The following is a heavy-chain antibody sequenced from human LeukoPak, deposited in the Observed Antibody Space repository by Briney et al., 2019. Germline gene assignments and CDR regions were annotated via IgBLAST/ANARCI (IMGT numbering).Heavy chain of an antibody. CDR1: GFTFSSYA. CDR2: ISGSGGST. J-gene: IGHJ4*02. CDR3: ASSRVPRPTVTPDWYFDY. V-gene: IGHV3-23*01. Sequence: GGSLTLSSAASGFTFSSYAMSWVRQAPGKGLQWVSAISGSGGSTYYADSGKGRFTISRDNSKNTLYLQMNSLRAEDTAVYYCASSRVPRPTVTPDWYFDYWGQGTLVTVSS. D-gene: IGHD4-17*01.